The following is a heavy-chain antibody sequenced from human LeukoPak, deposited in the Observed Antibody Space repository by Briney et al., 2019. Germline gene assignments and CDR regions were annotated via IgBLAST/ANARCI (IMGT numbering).Heavy chain of an antibody. CDR2: INPNSGGT. CDR3: ARGRYGSGPADY. V-gene: IGHV1-2*06. Sequence: ASVKVSCKASGYTFTGYYMHWVRQAPGQGLEWMGRINPNSGGTNYAQKFQGRVTMTRDTSVSTAYMELSRRRSDDTAVYYCARGRYGSGPADYWGQGTLVTVSS. D-gene: IGHD3-10*01. J-gene: IGHJ4*02. CDR1: GYTFTGYY.